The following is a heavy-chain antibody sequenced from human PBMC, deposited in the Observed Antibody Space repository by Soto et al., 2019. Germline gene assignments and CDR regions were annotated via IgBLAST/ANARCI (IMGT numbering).Heavy chain of an antibody. Sequence: QVQLVQSGAEEKKPGASVKVSCKASGYTFTSYAMHWERQAPGQRLEWMGWINAGNGNTKYSQKFHPTVTITRDTSASTAYMALCSLISEATAVYSCASSIVVVTPLDYLGQETLVTVSS. CDR2: INAGNGNT. CDR1: GYTFTSYA. CDR3: ASSIVVVTPLDY. V-gene: IGHV1-3*05. D-gene: IGHD2-21*02. J-gene: IGHJ4*02.